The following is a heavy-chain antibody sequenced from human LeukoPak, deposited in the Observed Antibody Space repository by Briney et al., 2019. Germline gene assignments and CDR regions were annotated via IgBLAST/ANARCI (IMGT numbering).Heavy chain of an antibody. CDR1: GGSISSYD. D-gene: IGHD2-15*01. CDR3: ASFYCSGGSCYQYFSYYYMDV. CDR2: IYTSGSP. Sequence: PSETLSLTCTFSGGSISSYDWSWIRQPAGKGLEWIGRIYTSGSPNYNPSLKSRVTMSVDTSKNQFSLKLNSVTAADTAVYYCASFYCSGGSCYQYFSYYYMDVWGKGTTVTISS. J-gene: IGHJ6*03. V-gene: IGHV4-4*07.